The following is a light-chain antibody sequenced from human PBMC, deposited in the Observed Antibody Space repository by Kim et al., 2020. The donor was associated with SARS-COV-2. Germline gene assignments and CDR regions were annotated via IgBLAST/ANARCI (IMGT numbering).Light chain of an antibody. CDR2: GAS. CDR1: QIVSTSY. Sequence: SPEERATLSCRASQIVSTSYLAWYQQKPGQAPRLLIFGASTRATGIPDRFSGSGSGTDFTLTISRLEPEDFAVYYCQQYGSSPRTFGQGTKVDIK. CDR3: QQYGSSPRT. V-gene: IGKV3-20*01. J-gene: IGKJ1*01.